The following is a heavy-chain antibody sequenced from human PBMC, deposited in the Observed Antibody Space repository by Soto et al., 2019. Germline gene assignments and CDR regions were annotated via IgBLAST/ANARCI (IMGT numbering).Heavy chain of an antibody. V-gene: IGHV3-23*01. CDR1: GFTFSSYA. Sequence: GGSLRLSCAASGFTFSSYAMSWVRQAPGKGLEWVSSISGSGGGTYYADSVKGRFTISRDNSKNTLYLQMNSLRAEDTAVYYCAKDWSSGYFDYWGQGTLVTVSS. CDR3: AKDWSSGYFDY. CDR2: ISGSGGGT. J-gene: IGHJ4*02. D-gene: IGHD6-19*01.